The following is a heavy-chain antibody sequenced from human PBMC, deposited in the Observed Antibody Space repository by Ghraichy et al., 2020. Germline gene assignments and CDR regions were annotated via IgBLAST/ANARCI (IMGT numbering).Heavy chain of an antibody. CDR3: ARHEGYSSSWYSRYYYYGMDV. CDR2: IYTSGST. J-gene: IGHJ6*02. Sequence: SETLSLTCTVSGGSISSYYWSWIRQPPGKGLEWIGYIYTSGSTNYNPSLKSRVTISVDTSKNQFSLKLSSVTAADTAVYYCARHEGYSSSWYSRYYYYGMDVWGQGTTVTVSS. V-gene: IGHV4-4*09. D-gene: IGHD6-13*01. CDR1: GGSISSYY.